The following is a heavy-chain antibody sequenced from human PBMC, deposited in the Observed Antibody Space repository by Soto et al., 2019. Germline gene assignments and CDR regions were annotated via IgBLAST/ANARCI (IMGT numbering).Heavy chain of an antibody. Sequence: PGESLKISCKASGYSFISYWIGWVRQMPGKGLELMGIMYPGDSDTRYSPSFRGHVTISADKSISTAYLQWSSLKASDTAIYYCARGNHPPTYYFEYWGQGTLVTSPQ. J-gene: IGHJ4*02. CDR3: ARGNHPPTYYFEY. CDR1: GYSFISYW. V-gene: IGHV5-51*01. CDR2: MYPGDSDT.